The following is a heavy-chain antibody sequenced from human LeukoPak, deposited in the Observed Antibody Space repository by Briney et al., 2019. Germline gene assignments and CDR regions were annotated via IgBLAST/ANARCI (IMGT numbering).Heavy chain of an antibody. D-gene: IGHD6-19*01. V-gene: IGHV3-23*01. CDR3: AKDFSGWFDP. CDR2: ISNSGGST. CDR1: GFSFSTYA. Sequence: GGSLRLSCAASGFSFSTYAMTWVRQAPGKGLEWVSSISNSGGSTYYADSVKGRFTISRDNSKNTLYLKMNTLRAEDTAVYYCAKDFSGWFDPWGQGTLVTVSS. J-gene: IGHJ5*02.